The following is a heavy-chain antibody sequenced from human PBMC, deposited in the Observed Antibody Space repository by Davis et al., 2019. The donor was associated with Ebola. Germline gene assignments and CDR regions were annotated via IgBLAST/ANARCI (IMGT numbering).Heavy chain of an antibody. J-gene: IGHJ4*02. Sequence: ASVTVSCKASGYTFTNYGITWVRQAPGQGLEWMGWIYPYNGNTHYAQKLRGRVSMTADTSTSTAYVELRSLRSDDTAVYYCARDPWGMEKDSWGQGTLVTISS. CDR1: GYTFTNYG. D-gene: IGHD3-16*01. CDR3: ARDPWGMEKDS. CDR2: IYPYNGNT. V-gene: IGHV1-18*04.